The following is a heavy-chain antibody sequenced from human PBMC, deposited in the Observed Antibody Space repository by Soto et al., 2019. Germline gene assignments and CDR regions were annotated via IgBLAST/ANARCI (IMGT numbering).Heavy chain of an antibody. CDR1: GFTFSSYA. J-gene: IGHJ4*02. V-gene: IGHV3-23*01. CDR2: ISGSGGST. CDR3: AKDRLPGWNYEATDY. Sequence: GGSLRLSCAASGFTFSSYAISWVRQAPGKGLEWVSAISGSGGSTYYADSVKGRFTISRDNSKNTLYLQMNSLRAEDTAVYYCAKDRLPGWNYEATDYWGQGTLVTV. D-gene: IGHD1-7*01.